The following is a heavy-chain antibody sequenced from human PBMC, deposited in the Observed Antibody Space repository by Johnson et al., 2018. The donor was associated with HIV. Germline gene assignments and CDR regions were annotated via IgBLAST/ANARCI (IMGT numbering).Heavy chain of an antibody. CDR2: IGTAGNT. D-gene: IGHD1-26*01. J-gene: IGHJ3*02. V-gene: IGHV3-13*01. CDR3: AKDLGPYGSGSYNDAFDI. Sequence: VQLVESGGGLVQPGGSLRLSCAASGFTFSSYDMHWVRQATGNGLEWVSAIGTAGNTYYPGSVQCRFTISRENAKNSLYLQMNSLRAEATAVYYCAKDLGPYGSGSYNDAFDIWGQGTMVTVSA. CDR1: GFTFSSYD.